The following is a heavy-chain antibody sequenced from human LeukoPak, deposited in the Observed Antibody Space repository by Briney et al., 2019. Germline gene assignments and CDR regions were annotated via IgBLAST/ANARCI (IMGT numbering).Heavy chain of an antibody. V-gene: IGHV4-59*08. D-gene: IGHD6-19*01. CDR3: ARGRYSSGWYVGYYFDY. CDR2: IYYSGST. J-gene: IGHJ4*02. Sequence: PSETLSLTCTVSGGSISSYYWSRIRQPPGKGLEWIGYIYYSGSTNYNPSLKSRVTISVDTSKNQFSLKLSSVTAADTAVYYCARGRYSSGWYVGYYFDYWGQGTLVTVSS. CDR1: GGSISSYY.